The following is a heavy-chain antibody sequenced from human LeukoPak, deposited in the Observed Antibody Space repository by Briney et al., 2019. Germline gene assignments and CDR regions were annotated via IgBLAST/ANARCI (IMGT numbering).Heavy chain of an antibody. CDR1: GGSFTGYY. D-gene: IGHD2-15*01. CDR2: INHSGST. Sequence: SETLSLTCAVYGGSFTGYYWSWIRQPAGEGLEWIGEINHSGSTNYNPSLKSRVTISVDTSKNQFSLKLSSVTAADTAVYYCARTDIVVVVAATPSYYGMDVWGRGTTVTVSS. CDR3: ARTDIVVVVAATPSYYGMDV. J-gene: IGHJ6*02. V-gene: IGHV4-34*01.